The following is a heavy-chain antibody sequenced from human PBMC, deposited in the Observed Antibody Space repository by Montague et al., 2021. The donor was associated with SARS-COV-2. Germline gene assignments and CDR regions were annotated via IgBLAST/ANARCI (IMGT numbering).Heavy chain of an antibody. CDR2: IFENGDT. CDR1: GVAISYGD. CDR3: ARYYERSWDV. J-gene: IGHJ6*02. V-gene: IGHV4-4*09. Sequence: SETLSLTCTVSGVAISYGDWSWIRQPPGKGLEWIVTIFENGDTDHNPSLKSRVTVSEDTSQNQFSLRLSSVAAADTALYYCARYYERSWDVWGQGTTVIVSS. D-gene: IGHD3-16*01.